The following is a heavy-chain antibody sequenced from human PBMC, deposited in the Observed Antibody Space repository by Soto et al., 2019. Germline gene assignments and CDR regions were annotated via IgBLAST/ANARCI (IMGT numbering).Heavy chain of an antibody. V-gene: IGHV4-30-4*01. CDR2: IYYSGST. J-gene: IGHJ6*02. CDR1: GGSISSGDYY. D-gene: IGHD3-10*01. CDR3: ARSMVRGVSGYYYYYGMDV. Sequence: SETLSLTCTVSGGSISSGDYYWSWIRQPPGKGLEWIGYIYYSGSTYYNPSLKSRVTISVDTSKNQFSLKLSSVTAADTAVYYCARSMVRGVSGYYYYYGMDVWGQGTTVTVSS.